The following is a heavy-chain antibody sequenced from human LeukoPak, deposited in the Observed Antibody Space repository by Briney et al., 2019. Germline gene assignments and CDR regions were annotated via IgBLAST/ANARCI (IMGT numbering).Heavy chain of an antibody. V-gene: IGHV4-4*09. CDR2: IHSSGST. Sequence: SETLSLTCTVSDGSIRSYYWSWIRQPPGKGLQWIGYIHSSGSTHYNPPLKSRVTTSLDTSKNQFSLKLSSVTAADTAVYYCARLGTYSDYWGQGTLVTVSS. D-gene: IGHD1-26*01. CDR1: DGSIRSYY. J-gene: IGHJ4*02. CDR3: ARLGTYSDY.